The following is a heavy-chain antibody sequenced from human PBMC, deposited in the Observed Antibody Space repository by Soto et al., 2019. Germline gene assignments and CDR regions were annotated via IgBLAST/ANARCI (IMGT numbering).Heavy chain of an antibody. V-gene: IGHV4-34*01. D-gene: IGHD3-22*01. Sequence: PSETLSLTCAVYGGSFIGYYCSCIRQPPGKGLEWIGEINHSGSTNYNPSLKSRVTISVDTSKNQFSLKLSSVTAADTAVYYCARTIYDSSGYSDYWGQGTLVTVSS. CDR1: GGSFIGYY. CDR3: ARTIYDSSGYSDY. J-gene: IGHJ4*02. CDR2: INHSGST.